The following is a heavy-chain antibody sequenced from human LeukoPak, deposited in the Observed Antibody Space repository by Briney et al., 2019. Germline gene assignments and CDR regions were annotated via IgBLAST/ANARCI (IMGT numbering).Heavy chain of an antibody. J-gene: IGHJ4*02. CDR2: ISVSGTNT. CDR1: GFTFSTYA. V-gene: IGHV3-23*01. CDR3: VIPPVRITMVRDCH. D-gene: IGHD3-10*01. Sequence: GGSLRLSCAASGFTFSTYATTWVRQAPGKGLEWVSAISVSGTNTYYADSVKGRFTISRDNSKNTLYLQMNSLAAEDTAIYYCVIPPVRITMVRDCHWGQGTLVTVSS.